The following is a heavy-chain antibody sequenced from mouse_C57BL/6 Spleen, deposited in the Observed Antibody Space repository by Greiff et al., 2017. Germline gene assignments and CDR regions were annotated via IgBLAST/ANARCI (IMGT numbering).Heavy chain of an antibody. Sequence: EVQLQQSGPELVKPGASVKMSCKASGYTFTDYNMHWVKQSHGKSLEWIGYINPNNGGTSSHQTFKGKVTFTVNKSSSTAYMELRSLTSEDSSVYYCARLITTVVEAMDYWGQGTSVTVSS. CDR1: GYTFTDYN. J-gene: IGHJ4*01. CDR2: INPNNGGT. V-gene: IGHV1-22*01. CDR3: ARLITTVVEAMDY. D-gene: IGHD1-1*01.